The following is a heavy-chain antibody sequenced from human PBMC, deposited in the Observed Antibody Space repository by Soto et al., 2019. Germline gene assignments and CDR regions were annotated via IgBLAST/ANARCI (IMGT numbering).Heavy chain of an antibody. Sequence: LSCAASGFTFSDYYMSWIRQAPVKGLDWVAYISSSSRTTKYGDSVKGRFTISRDNAKNSLFLQMNSLRGEDTAVYYCARDVYRYSSSSPEDVWGQGTTVTVSS. CDR3: ARDVYRYSSSSPEDV. V-gene: IGHV3-11*06. CDR2: ISSSSRTT. D-gene: IGHD6-6*01. J-gene: IGHJ6*02. CDR1: GFTFSDYY.